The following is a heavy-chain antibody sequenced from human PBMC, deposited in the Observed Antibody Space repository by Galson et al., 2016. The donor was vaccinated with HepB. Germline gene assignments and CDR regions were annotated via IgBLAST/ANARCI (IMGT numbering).Heavy chain of an antibody. D-gene: IGHD3-10*01. CDR1: TFPFSRYW. Sequence: SLRLSCATSTFPFSRYWMTWVRQAPGRGLEWVANIKHDGSLKYYVDSVNGRFSISRDNTQNSLFLQMNSLRAEDTAVYYCAATTMIREVDFWGQGSLVTVSS. CDR3: AATTMIREVDF. CDR2: IKHDGSLK. V-gene: IGHV3-7*03. J-gene: IGHJ4*02.